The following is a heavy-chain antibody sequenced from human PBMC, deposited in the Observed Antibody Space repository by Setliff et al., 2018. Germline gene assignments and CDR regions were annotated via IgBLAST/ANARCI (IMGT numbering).Heavy chain of an antibody. CDR3: ARPFDSRYFDY. CDR1: CGSISSSSYY. D-gene: IGHD3-16*01. V-gene: IGHV4-39*01. J-gene: IGHJ4*02. CDR2: IYYSGST. Sequence: PSETLSLTSTVSCGSISSSSYYWGWIRQPPGKGLEWIGSIYYSGSTYYNPSLKSRVTISVDTSKNQFSLKLSSVTAADTAVYYCARPFDSRYFDYWGQGTLVTVSS.